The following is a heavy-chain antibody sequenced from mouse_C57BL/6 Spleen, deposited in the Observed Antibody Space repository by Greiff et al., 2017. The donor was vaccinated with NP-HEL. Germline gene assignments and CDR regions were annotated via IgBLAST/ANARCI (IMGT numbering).Heavy chain of an antibody. V-gene: IGHV5-17*01. D-gene: IGHD1-1*01. Sequence: VESGGGLVKPGGSLKLSCAASGFTFSDYGMHWVRQAPAKGLEWVAYISSGSSTIYYADTVKGRFTISRDNAKNTLFLQMTSLRSEDTAMYYCARREIYYSYFDVWGTGTTVTVSS. CDR3: ARREIYYSYFDV. CDR2: ISSGSSTI. J-gene: IGHJ1*03. CDR1: GFTFSDYG.